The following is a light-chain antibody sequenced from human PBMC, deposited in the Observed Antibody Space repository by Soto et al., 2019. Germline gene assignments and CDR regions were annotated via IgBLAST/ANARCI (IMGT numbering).Light chain of an antibody. CDR2: LNSDGSH. CDR1: SGHSSYA. V-gene: IGLV4-69*01. J-gene: IGLJ1*01. CDR3: QTWGTGIHYV. Sequence: QPVLTQSPSASASLGAWVNLTCTLSSGHSSYAIAWHQQQPEKGPRYLMKLNSDGSHSKGDGIPDRFSGSSSGAERYLTISSLQSEDEADYYCQTWGTGIHYVFGTGTKVTVL.